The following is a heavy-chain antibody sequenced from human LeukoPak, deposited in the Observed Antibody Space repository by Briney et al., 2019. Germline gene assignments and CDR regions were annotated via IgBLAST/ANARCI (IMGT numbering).Heavy chain of an antibody. V-gene: IGHV3-23*01. D-gene: IGHD2-15*01. Sequence: PGGSLRLSCAASGFTFSSYAMSWVRQAPGKGLEWVSAISGSGGSTYYADSVKGRFTISRDNSKNTLYLQMNSLRAEDTAVYYCASTWGYCSGGSCYRHTAYWGQGTLVTVSS. CDR2: ISGSGGST. CDR1: GFTFSSYA. CDR3: ASTWGYCSGGSCYRHTAY. J-gene: IGHJ4*02.